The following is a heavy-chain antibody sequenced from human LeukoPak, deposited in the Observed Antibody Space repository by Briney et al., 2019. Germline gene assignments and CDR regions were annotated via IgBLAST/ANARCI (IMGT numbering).Heavy chain of an antibody. CDR3: ARGPPRGKYYYMDV. V-gene: IGHV3-13*01. Sequence: GGSLRLSCAASGFTFSSFDMHWVRQPTGQGLVWVSTIGTASDTYYPGSVEGRFTLSRDNAKNSLYLQMNSLTAGDTAVYYCARGPPRGKYYYMDVWGKGTTVTVSS. D-gene: IGHD1-1*01. J-gene: IGHJ6*03. CDR2: IGTASDT. CDR1: GFTFSSFD.